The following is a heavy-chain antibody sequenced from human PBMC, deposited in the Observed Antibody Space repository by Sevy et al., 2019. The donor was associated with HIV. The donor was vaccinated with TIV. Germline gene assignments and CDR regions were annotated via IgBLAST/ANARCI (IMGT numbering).Heavy chain of an antibody. CDR2: ISTSSGYI. CDR1: GFTFSNYN. CDR3: ARDKTILEGRYGMDV. Sequence: GESLKISCAASGFTFSNYNINWVRQSPGKGLGWVSFISTSSGYIYYADSVKGRFTISRDNAKNSLYLQMNSLRAEETAVYYCARDKTILEGRYGMDVWGQGTTVTVSS. V-gene: IGHV3-21*06. D-gene: IGHD3-3*01. J-gene: IGHJ6*02.